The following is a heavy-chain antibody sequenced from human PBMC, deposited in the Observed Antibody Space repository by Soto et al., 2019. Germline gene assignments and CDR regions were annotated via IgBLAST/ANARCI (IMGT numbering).Heavy chain of an antibody. J-gene: IGHJ4*02. D-gene: IGHD2-2*01. V-gene: IGHV3-30*18. CDR1: GFTFSSYG. CDR3: AKDRGSAMKIPDFDY. Sequence: QVQLVESGGGVVQPGRSLRLSCAASGFTFSSYGMHWVRQAPGKGLEWVAVISYDGSNKYYADSVQGRFTISRDNSKNTLYLRMNSLRAEDTAVYYCAKDRGSAMKIPDFDYWGQGTLVTVSS. CDR2: ISYDGSNK.